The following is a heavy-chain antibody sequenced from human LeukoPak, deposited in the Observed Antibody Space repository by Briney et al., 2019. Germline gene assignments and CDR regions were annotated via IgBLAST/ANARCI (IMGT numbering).Heavy chain of an antibody. V-gene: IGHV4-4*07. CDR1: GGSISSYY. Sequence: SETLSLTCTVSGGSISSYYWSWIRQPAGKGLEWIGRIYISGSGSTNYNPSLKSRVTISVDTSKNQFSLKLSSVTAADTAVYYCARGQRLFYYGSGSYFRYWGQGALVTVSS. D-gene: IGHD3-10*01. J-gene: IGHJ4*02. CDR2: IYISGSGST. CDR3: ARGQRLFYYGSGSYFRY.